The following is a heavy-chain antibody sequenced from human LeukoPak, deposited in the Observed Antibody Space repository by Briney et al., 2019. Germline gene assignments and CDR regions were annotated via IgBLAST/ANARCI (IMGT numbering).Heavy chain of an antibody. CDR3: ARAPKGWELLDY. CDR2: ISSSSSYT. J-gene: IGHJ4*02. V-gene: IGHV3-11*05. Sequence: KPGGSLRLSRAASGFTFSDYYMSWIRQAPGKGLEWVSYISSSSSYTNYADSVKGRFTISRDNAKNSLYLQMNSLRAEDTAVYYCARAPKGWELLDYWGQGTLVTVSS. CDR1: GFTFSDYY. D-gene: IGHD1-26*01.